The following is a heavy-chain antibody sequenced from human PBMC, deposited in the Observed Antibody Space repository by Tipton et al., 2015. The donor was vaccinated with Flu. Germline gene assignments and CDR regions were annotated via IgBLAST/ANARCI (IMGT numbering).Heavy chain of an antibody. CDR3: ARHTGDSVRGVIDY. V-gene: IGHV4-38-2*01. CDR2: IYHSGTT. Sequence: TLSLTCSVSGASVGSPYYWGWVRRPPGKGLEWIGTIYHSGTTYYNPSLKSRLTISVDTSKNQFSLRLSSVTAADTAVYYCARHTGDSVRGVIDYWGQGTLVTVSS. D-gene: IGHD3-10*02. CDR1: GASVGSPYY. J-gene: IGHJ4*02.